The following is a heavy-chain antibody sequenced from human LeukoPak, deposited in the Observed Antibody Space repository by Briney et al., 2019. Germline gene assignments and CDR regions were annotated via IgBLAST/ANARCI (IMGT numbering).Heavy chain of an antibody. V-gene: IGHV3-53*01. CDR1: GFTVSSNY. J-gene: IGHJ6*02. CDR3: ARGVAVAGERVYYYYGMDV. D-gene: IGHD6-19*01. Sequence: GGSLRLSCAASGFTVSSNYMSWVRQAPGKGLEWVSVIYSGGSTYYADSVKGRFTISRDNSKNTLYLQMNSLRAEDTAVYYCARGVAVAGERVYYYYGMDVWGQGTTVTVSS. CDR2: IYSGGST.